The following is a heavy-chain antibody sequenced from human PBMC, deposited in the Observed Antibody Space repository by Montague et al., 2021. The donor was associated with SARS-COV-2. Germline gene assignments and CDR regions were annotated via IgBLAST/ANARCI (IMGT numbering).Heavy chain of an antibody. Sequence: SETLSLTCTVPGGSISSYYWSWIRQPPGKGLEWIGYIYYSGSTNYNPSLKSQVTISVDTSKNQFSLKLSSVTAADTAVYYCARRSLGYCSGGSCYSAFDPWGQGTLVTVSS. CDR2: IYYSGST. J-gene: IGHJ5*02. CDR1: GGSISSYY. V-gene: IGHV4-59*01. CDR3: ARRSLGYCSGGSCYSAFDP. D-gene: IGHD2-15*01.